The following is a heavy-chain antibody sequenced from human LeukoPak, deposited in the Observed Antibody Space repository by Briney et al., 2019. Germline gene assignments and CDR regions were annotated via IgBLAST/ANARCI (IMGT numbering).Heavy chain of an antibody. CDR1: GYTFTSYG. CDR2: ISAYNGNT. CDR3: ARDLDLSPLTYYYYGMDV. D-gene: IGHD4/OR15-4a*01. J-gene: IGHJ6*02. V-gene: IGHV1-18*01. Sequence: GASVKVSCKASGYTFTSYGISWVRQAPGQGLEWMGWISAYNGNTNYAQKLQGRVTMTTDTSTSTAYMELRSLRSDDTAVYYCARDLDLSPLTYYYYGMDVWGQGTTVTVSS.